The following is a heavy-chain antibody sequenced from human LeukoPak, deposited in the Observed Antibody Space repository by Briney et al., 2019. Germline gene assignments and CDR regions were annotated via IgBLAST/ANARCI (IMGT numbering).Heavy chain of an antibody. D-gene: IGHD3-3*01. CDR1: GFTFSNYA. CDR2: IKRSGDNT. Sequence: PGGSLRLSCAASGFTFSNYAMHWVRQGPGKGLEWVSGIKRSGDNTYYADSVKGRFTISGDNSKNTLYLQMNSLRADDTAVYHCAKEVGDFWRPLDYWGQGILVTVSS. CDR3: AKEVGDFWRPLDY. V-gene: IGHV3-23*01. J-gene: IGHJ4*02.